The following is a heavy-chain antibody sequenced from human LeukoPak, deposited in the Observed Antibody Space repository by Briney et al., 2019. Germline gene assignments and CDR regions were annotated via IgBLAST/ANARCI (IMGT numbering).Heavy chain of an antibody. D-gene: IGHD6-19*01. CDR3: ATGDSSGWYLDY. V-gene: IGHV3-30-3*01. CDR1: GFTFSSYA. CDR2: ISYDGSNK. Sequence: GGSLRLSCAASGFTFSSYAMHWVRQAPGKGLEWVAVISYDGSNKYYADSVKGQFTISRDNAKNTLCLQMNSLRAEDTAVYYCATGDSSGWYLDYWGQGTLVTVSS. J-gene: IGHJ4*02.